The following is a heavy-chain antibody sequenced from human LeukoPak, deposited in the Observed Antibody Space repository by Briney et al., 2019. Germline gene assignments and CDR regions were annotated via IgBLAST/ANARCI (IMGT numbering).Heavy chain of an antibody. V-gene: IGHV5-51*01. J-gene: IGHJ5*02. CDR1: GYSFTSYW. Sequence: GESLKISCKGSGYSFTSYWIGWVRQMPGKGLEWMGIIYAGDSSTRYSPSWQGQVTISVDKSISTAYLQWSSLKASDTAIYFCARMSANWFDPWGQGTLVTVSS. CDR3: ARMSANWFDP. CDR2: IYAGDSST.